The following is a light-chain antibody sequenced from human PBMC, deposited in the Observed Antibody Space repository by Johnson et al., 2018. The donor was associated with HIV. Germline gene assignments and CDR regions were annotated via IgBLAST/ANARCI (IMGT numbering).Light chain of an antibody. CDR3: GTWDSSLGASYV. V-gene: IGLV1-51*02. CDR1: SSNIGNNY. Sequence: QSVLTQPPSVSAAPGQKVTISCSGSSSNIGNNYVSWYQQLPGTAPKLLIYENNKRPSGIPDRFSGSKSGTSATLGITGLQTGDEADYYCGTWDSSLGASYVFGTGTKVAVL. CDR2: ENN. J-gene: IGLJ1*01.